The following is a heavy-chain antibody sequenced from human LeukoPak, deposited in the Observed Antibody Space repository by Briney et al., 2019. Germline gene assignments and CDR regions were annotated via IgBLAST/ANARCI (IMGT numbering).Heavy chain of an antibody. J-gene: IGHJ6*03. D-gene: IGHD1-1*01. CDR2: ISSSSSLI. Sequence: GGSLRLSCAASGFTFVSYNMNRVRQAPGKGLEWVAYISSSSSLIYYAGSVKGRFTVSRDSVKRSLYLQMNSLRAEDTAVYYCARDGNRDGDMDAWGKGTTVTVSS. CDR3: ARDGNRDGDMDA. CDR1: GFTFVSYN. V-gene: IGHV3-48*01.